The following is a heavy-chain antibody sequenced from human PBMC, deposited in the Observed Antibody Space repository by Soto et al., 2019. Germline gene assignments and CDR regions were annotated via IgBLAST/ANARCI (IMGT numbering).Heavy chain of an antibody. J-gene: IGHJ5*02. D-gene: IGHD6-13*01. CDR3: ARGGRSGQQLVLGWFDP. V-gene: IGHV4-31*03. CDR2: IYYSGST. CDR1: GGSISSGGYY. Sequence: QVQLQESGPGLVKPSQTLSLTCTVSGGSISSGGYYWSWIRQHPGKGLEWIGYIYYSGSTYYNPSLKSRVTISVDPSKNPFSLKLSSVTAADTAVYYCARGGRSGQQLVLGWFDPWGQGTLVTVSS.